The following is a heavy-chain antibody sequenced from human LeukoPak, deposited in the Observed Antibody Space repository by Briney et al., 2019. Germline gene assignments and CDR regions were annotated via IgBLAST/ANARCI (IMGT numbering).Heavy chain of an antibody. Sequence: GSVKVSCKASGYTFTSYGISWVRQAPGEGLEWMGRISADNGNTNYAQKLQGRVTMTTDTYTSTEYMGMRRLRYDDTGEYYCALSGRYAPFAYWGQGPLVPVSS. V-gene: IGHV1-18*01. D-gene: IGHD1-26*01. CDR2: ISADNGNT. CDR3: ALSGRYAPFAY. CDR1: GYTFTSYG. J-gene: IGHJ4*02.